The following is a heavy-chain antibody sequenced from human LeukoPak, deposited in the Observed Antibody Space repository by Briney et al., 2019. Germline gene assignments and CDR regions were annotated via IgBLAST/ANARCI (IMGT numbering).Heavy chain of an antibody. CDR2: IYYSGST. J-gene: IGHJ6*02. D-gene: IGHD1-1*01. V-gene: IGHV4-59*01. CDR1: GGSISSYY. Sequence: SETLSLTCTASGGSISSYYWSWIRQPPGKGLEWIGYIYYSGSTNYNPSLKSRVTISVDTSKNQFSLKLSSVTAADTAVYYCARYGTTGRPYYYYGMDVWGQGTTVTVSS. CDR3: ARYGTTGRPYYYYGMDV.